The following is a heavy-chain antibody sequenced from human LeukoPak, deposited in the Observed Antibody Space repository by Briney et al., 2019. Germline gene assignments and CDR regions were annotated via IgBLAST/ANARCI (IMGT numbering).Heavy chain of an antibody. V-gene: IGHV3-30*02. Sequence: PGRSLRLSCAASGFTFSSYAMHWVRQAPGKGLEWVAFIRYDGSNKYYADSVKSRFTISRDNSKNTLYLQMNGLRAEDTAVYYCAKEDILEWLFDYWGQGTLVTVSS. J-gene: IGHJ4*02. D-gene: IGHD3-3*01. CDR2: IRYDGSNK. CDR3: AKEDILEWLFDY. CDR1: GFTFSSYA.